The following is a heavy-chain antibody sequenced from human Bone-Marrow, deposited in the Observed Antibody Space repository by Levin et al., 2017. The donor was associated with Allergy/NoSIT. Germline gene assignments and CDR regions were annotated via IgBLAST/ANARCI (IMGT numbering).Heavy chain of an antibody. Sequence: PGGSLRLSCAVYGGSFSGYYWSWIRQPPGKGLEWIGEINHSGSTNYNPSLKSRVTISVDTSKNQFSLKLSSVTAADTAVYYCARAKWSGYSYGALDYWGQGTLVTVSS. D-gene: IGHD5-18*01. J-gene: IGHJ4*02. CDR2: INHSGST. CDR3: ARAKWSGYSYGALDY. V-gene: IGHV4-34*01. CDR1: GGSFSGYY.